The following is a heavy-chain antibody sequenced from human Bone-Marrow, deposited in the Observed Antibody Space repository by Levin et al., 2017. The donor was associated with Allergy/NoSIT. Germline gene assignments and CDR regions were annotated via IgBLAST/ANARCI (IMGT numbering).Heavy chain of an antibody. CDR2: YNPEDGET. CDR1: GYSLTELS. D-gene: IGHD1-7*01. V-gene: IGHV1-24*01. J-gene: IGHJ4*02. CDR3: VTGRTYNSNYLYY. Sequence: ASVKVSCKVSGYSLTELSMHWVRQAPGKGLEWMGGYNPEDGETIFAQKFQGRVTVTEDTSTDTAYMELSSLRSGDTAVYYCVTGRTYNSNYLYYWGQGTLVTVSS.